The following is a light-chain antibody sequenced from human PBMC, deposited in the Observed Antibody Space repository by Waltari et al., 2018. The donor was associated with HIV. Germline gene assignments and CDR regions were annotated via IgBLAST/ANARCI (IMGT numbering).Light chain of an antibody. CDR1: PSTIGSNT. Sequence: QSVLTQPPSASGTPGQRVTISCSGSPSTIGSNTINWYQQLPGTAPKLLIYSNNQRPSGVPDRFSGSKSGTSASLAISGLQSEDEADYSCAAWDDSLNGPVFGGGTKLTVL. V-gene: IGLV1-44*01. CDR3: AAWDDSLNGPV. CDR2: SNN. J-gene: IGLJ3*02.